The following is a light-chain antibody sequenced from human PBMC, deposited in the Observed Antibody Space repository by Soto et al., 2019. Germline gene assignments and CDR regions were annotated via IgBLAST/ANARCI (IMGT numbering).Light chain of an antibody. CDR3: SSYTSSSTPCV. CDR1: SSDVGNYNY. J-gene: IGLJ1*01. Sequence: HSVLTQPASVSVSPGQSITISCTGTSSDVGNYNYVSWYQHHPGKAPKLMIYDVSNRPSGVSNRFSGSKSGNTASLTISGLQAEDEADYYCSSYTSSSTPCVFGTGTKVTVL. V-gene: IGLV2-14*03. CDR2: DVS.